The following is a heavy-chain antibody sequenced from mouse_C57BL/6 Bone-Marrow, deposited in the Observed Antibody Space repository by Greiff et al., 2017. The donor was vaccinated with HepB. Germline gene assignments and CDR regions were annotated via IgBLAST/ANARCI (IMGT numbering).Heavy chain of an antibody. CDR2: ISSGGSYT. CDR3: ARHDRNPTMDY. V-gene: IGHV5-6*01. J-gene: IGHJ4*01. Sequence: EVKLVESGGDLVKPGGSLKLSCAASGFTFSSYGMSWVRQTPDKRLEWVATISSGGSYTYYPDSVKGRFTISRDNAKNTLYLQMSSLKSEDTAMYYCARHDRNPTMDYWGQGTSVTVSS. D-gene: IGHD1-1*01. CDR1: GFTFSSYG.